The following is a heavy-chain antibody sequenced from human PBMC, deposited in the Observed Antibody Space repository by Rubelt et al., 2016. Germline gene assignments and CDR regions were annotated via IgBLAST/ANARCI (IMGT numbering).Heavy chain of an antibody. Sequence: QVQLVQSGAEVKKPGASVKVSRKVSGYTLTELSMHWVRQAPGKGLEWMGGFDPEDGETIYAQKFQGTVTMTEETSTDTAYMELSSLRSEDTSVYYCATTGRSWDWGQGTLVTVSS. V-gene: IGHV1-24*01. D-gene: IGHD6-13*01. J-gene: IGHJ4*02. CDR2: FDPEDGET. CDR3: ATTGRSWD. CDR1: GYTLTELS.